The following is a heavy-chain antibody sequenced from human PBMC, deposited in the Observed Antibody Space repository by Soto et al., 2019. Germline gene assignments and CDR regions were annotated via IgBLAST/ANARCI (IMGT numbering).Heavy chain of an antibody. CDR2: ISYDGTNK. D-gene: IGHD4-17*01. V-gene: IGHV3-30*18. J-gene: IGHJ6*02. CDR1: GFTFSTYG. CDR3: AKDLQSYGDYDYSCSGMAV. Sequence: QVQLVESGGGEVQPGRSLTISCAASGFTFSTYGMHWVRQTPGKGLEWVAVISYDGTNKFYSDSVKGRFTISRDNFKNTLTLQMNSLRADDTAVYSCAKDLQSYGDYDYSCSGMAVWGLGTRVTVSS.